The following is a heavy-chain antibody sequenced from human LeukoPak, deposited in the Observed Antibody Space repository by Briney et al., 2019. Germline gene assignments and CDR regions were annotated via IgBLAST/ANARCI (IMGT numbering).Heavy chain of an antibody. CDR2: IYYSGST. J-gene: IGHJ6*02. CDR3: ARVCPETDSVCYYYYGMDV. V-gene: IGHV4-59*01. CDR1: GGSISSYY. D-gene: IGHD3-10*02. Sequence: SETLSLTCTVSGGSISSYYWSWIRQPPGKGLEWIGYIYYSGSTNYNPSLKSRVTISVDTSKNQFSLKLSSVTAADTAVYYCARVCPETDSVCYYYYGMDVWGQGTTVTVSS.